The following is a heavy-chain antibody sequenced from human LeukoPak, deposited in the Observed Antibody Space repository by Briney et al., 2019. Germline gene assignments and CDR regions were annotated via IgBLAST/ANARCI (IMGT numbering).Heavy chain of an antibody. V-gene: IGHV1-8*01. CDR2: MNPNSGNT. CDR3: ARVGNVLLWFGELFQSTYDYYMDV. D-gene: IGHD3-10*01. J-gene: IGHJ6*03. Sequence: ASVKVSCKASGYTFTSYDINWVRQATVQGLEWMGWMNPNSGNTGYAQKFQGRVTMTRNTSISTAYMELSSLRSEDTAVYYCARVGNVLLWFGELFQSTYDYYMDVWGKGTTVTVSS. CDR1: GYTFTSYD.